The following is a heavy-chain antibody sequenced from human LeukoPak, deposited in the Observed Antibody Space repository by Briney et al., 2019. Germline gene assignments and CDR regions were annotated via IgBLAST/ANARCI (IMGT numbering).Heavy chain of an antibody. J-gene: IGHJ4*02. CDR1: GFTFSHYW. V-gene: IGHV3-7*01. Sequence: GGSLRLSCAASGFTFSHYWMSWVRQAPGKGLEWVANIKTDGSEKYYVDSVKGRFTISRDNAKNSLYLQMNSLRAEDTAVYYCARGGVLRGRFDNWGRGTLVTVSS. CDR2: IKTDGSEK. D-gene: IGHD3-10*01. CDR3: ARGGVLRGRFDN.